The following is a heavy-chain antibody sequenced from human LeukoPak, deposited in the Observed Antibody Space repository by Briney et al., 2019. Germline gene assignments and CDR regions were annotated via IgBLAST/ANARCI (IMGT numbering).Heavy chain of an antibody. CDR3: TRQTRVAGVAEPGPNY. CDR2: IYFSGST. J-gene: IGHJ4*02. CDR1: GDSISSSDYY. V-gene: IGHV4-39*01. D-gene: IGHD6-13*01. Sequence: PSETLSLTCTVSGDSISSSDYYWGWIRQSPGKGLEWLGSIYFSGSTYYKPSLKSRVTMSLDTSKNQFSLKLSSVTAADTAVYYCTRQTRVAGVAEPGPNYWGQGTLVTVSS.